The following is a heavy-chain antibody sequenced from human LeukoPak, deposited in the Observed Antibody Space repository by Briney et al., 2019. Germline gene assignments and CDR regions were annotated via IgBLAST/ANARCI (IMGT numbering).Heavy chain of an antibody. V-gene: IGHV4-34*01. J-gene: IGHJ6*03. CDR2: INHSGST. CDR1: GGSFSGYY. Sequence: PSETLSLTCAVYGGSFSGYYWSWIRQPPGKGLEWIGEINHSGSTNYNPSLKGRVTISVDTSKIQFSLKLSSVTAADTAIYYRARHSARTIFGVGPPYLDVWGKGTTVIVSS. D-gene: IGHD3-3*01. CDR3: ARHSARTIFGVGPPYLDV.